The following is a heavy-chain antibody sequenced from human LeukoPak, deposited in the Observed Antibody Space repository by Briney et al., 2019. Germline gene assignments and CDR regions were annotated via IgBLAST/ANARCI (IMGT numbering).Heavy chain of an antibody. CDR3: ARGDTAMVLFDY. J-gene: IGHJ4*02. V-gene: IGHV4-30-4*01. D-gene: IGHD5-18*01. Sequence: ASQTLSLTCTVSGGSISSGDYYWSWIRQPPGKGLEWIGYIYYSGSTYYNPSLKSRVTISVDTSKNQFSLKLSSVTAADTAVYYCARGDTAMVLFDYWGQGTLVTVSS. CDR2: IYYSGST. CDR1: GGSISSGDYY.